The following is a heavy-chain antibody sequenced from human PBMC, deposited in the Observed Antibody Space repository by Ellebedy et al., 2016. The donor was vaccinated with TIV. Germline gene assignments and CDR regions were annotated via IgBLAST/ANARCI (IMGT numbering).Heavy chain of an antibody. Sequence: ASVKVSCXASGYTFTGYYMHWVRQAPGQGLEWMGIINPSGGSTSYAQKFQGRVTMTADTSTSTAYMELRSLRSDDTAVYYCARDGLTGFDPWGQGTLVTVSS. CDR3: ARDGLTGFDP. V-gene: IGHV1-46*01. D-gene: IGHD3-16*01. J-gene: IGHJ5*02. CDR2: INPSGGST. CDR1: GYTFTGYY.